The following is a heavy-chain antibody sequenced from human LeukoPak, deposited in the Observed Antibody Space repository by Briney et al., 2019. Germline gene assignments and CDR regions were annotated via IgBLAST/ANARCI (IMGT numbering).Heavy chain of an antibody. Sequence: ASVKVSCKASGYTFTSYYMHWVRQAPGQGLEWMGWINPNSGGTNYAQKFQGRVTMTRDTSISTAYMELSRLRSDDTAVYYCARDEYYYDSSGYYSRWFDPWGQGTLVTVSS. CDR1: GYTFTSYY. V-gene: IGHV1-2*02. D-gene: IGHD3-22*01. J-gene: IGHJ5*02. CDR3: ARDEYYYDSSGYYSRWFDP. CDR2: INPNSGGT.